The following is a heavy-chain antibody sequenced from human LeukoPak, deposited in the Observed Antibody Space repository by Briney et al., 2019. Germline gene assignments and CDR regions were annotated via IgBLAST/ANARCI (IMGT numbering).Heavy chain of an antibody. Sequence: GRSLRLSCAASGFTIRDYHMNWVRQAPGKGLEWVAVIWFDGSNQYYADSVRGRFTISRDNSNNMLYPQMNSLRVEDTAVYFCARDVHYYGTGWKYYFEYWGQGALVTVSS. V-gene: IGHV3-33*01. J-gene: IGHJ4*02. D-gene: IGHD6-19*01. CDR3: ARDVHYYGTGWKYYFEY. CDR2: IWFDGSNQ. CDR1: GFTIRDYH.